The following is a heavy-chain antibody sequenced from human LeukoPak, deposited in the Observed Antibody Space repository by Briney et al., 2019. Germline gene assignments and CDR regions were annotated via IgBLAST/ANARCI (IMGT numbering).Heavy chain of an antibody. J-gene: IGHJ4*02. CDR2: ISGSGGST. V-gene: IGHV3-23*01. Sequence: GGSLRLSCAAPGFTFSSYAMSCVRQAPGKGLEWVSAISGSGGSTYYADSVKGRYTISRDNSKNTLYLKMNRMRAEDTAVYYCAKDHGLDYYDSSGYIDYWGQGTLVTVSS. CDR1: GFTFSSYA. CDR3: AKDHGLDYYDSSGYIDY. D-gene: IGHD3-22*01.